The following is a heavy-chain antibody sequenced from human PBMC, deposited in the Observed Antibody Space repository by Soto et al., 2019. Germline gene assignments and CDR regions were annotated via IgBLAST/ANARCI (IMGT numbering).Heavy chain of an antibody. CDR3: ARPSAVTTPPLDF. D-gene: IGHD4-17*01. CDR2: INDDGSRT. Sequence: EVHLVESGGGLVQPGGSLRLSCAASGFTFSNYWMHWVRQAPGKGLVWVSRINDDGSRTAYADSVKGRFTISRDKNTLYLQMNSLRVEDTAVYYCARPSAVTTPPLDFWGQGTLVTVSS. V-gene: IGHV3-74*01. CDR1: GFTFSNYW. J-gene: IGHJ4*02.